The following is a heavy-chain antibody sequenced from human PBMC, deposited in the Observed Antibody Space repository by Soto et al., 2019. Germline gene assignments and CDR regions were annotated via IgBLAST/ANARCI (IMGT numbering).Heavy chain of an antibody. V-gene: IGHV1-18*01. CDR2: ISAYNGNT. J-gene: IGHJ6*02. CDR3: ARGRPVTTLSYYYGMDV. D-gene: IGHD4-17*01. CDR1: GYTFTSYG. Sequence: QVPLVQSGAEVKKPGASVKVSCKASGYTFTSYGISWVRQAPGQGLEWMGWISAYNGNTNYAQKLQGRVTMTTDTSTSTAYMELRSLRSDDTAVYYCARGRPVTTLSYYYGMDVWGQGTTVTVSS.